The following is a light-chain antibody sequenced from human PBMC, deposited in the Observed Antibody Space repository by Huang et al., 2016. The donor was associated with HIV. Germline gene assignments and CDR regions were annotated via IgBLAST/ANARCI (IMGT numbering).Light chain of an antibody. CDR3: QHSDGLSPLT. V-gene: IGKV1-8*01. J-gene: IGKJ4*01. CDR2: DAS. CDR1: QDIGCS. Sequence: AIRMTQSPSSLSASTGDRVTITCRASQDIGCSLAWYQQRPGKAPVLLIYDASTLQRGVPSIFTGGGSRTVFTLTIACLQVEDVATYFCQHSDGLSPLTFGGGTKVDIK.